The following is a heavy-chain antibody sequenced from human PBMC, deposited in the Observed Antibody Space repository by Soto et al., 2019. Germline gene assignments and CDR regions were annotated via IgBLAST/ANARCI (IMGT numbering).Heavy chain of an antibody. V-gene: IGHV1-18*01. Sequence: QVQLVQSGAEVKKPGASVKVSCKASGYTFTSYGISWVRQAPGQGLEWMGWISAYNGNTKYARKLQGRVTRTTDPSTSTAYMGLRRLRSDDTAVYYCARRAPPMDVWGQGTTVTVSS. CDR3: ARRAPPMDV. J-gene: IGHJ6*02. CDR1: GYTFTSYG. CDR2: ISAYNGNT.